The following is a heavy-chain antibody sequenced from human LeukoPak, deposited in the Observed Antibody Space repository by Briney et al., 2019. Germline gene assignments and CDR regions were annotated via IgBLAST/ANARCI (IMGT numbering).Heavy chain of an antibody. D-gene: IGHD3-22*01. V-gene: IGHV4-4*02. CDR1: GGSISSNNW. J-gene: IGHJ3*02. Sequence: SETLSLTCAVSGGSISSNNWWNWVRQPPGKGLEWIGEIYHSGSTNYNPSLKSRVTISVDKSKNQFSLKLSSVTAADTAVYYCARTMVVITTWAFDIWGQGTMVTVSS. CDR2: IYHSGST. CDR3: ARTMVVITTWAFDI.